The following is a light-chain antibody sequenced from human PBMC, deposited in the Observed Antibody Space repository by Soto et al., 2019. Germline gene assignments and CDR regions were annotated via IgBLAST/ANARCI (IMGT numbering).Light chain of an antibody. V-gene: IGKV3-15*01. CDR2: GAS. CDR1: QSVSNN. Sequence: EILMTQSPATLSVSPGDRATLSCRASQSVSNNLAWYQQRPGQAPRLLIYGASTRATGIPARFSGSGSGTEFTLTISSLQPEDFETYYCQHSHTTPYTFGQGTKVDIK. CDR3: QHSHTTPYT. J-gene: IGKJ2*01.